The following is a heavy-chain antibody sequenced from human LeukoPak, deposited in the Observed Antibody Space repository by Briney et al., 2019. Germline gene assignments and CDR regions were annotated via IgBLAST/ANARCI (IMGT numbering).Heavy chain of an antibody. J-gene: IGHJ4*02. Sequence: ASVKVSCKASGYTIASHGMSWVRQAPGQGLEGMVGISAYNGNTDYAQKLQGRVTMTTDTSTSTAYMELRSLSSDDTAVYYCAKVEAAAGTLAHFDYWGPGTLVTVSS. D-gene: IGHD6-13*01. CDR1: GYTIASHG. CDR2: ISAYNGNT. CDR3: AKVEAAAGTLAHFDY. V-gene: IGHV1-18*01.